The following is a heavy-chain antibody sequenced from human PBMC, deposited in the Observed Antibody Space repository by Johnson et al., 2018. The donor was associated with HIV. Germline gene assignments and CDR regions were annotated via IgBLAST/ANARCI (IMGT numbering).Heavy chain of an antibody. CDR2: IYSGGST. V-gene: IGHV3-66*01. CDR3: AKVSSSSTWAHDPFDV. Sequence: VQLVESGGGLVKPGGSLRLSCAASGFTVSSNYMSWVRQAPGKGLEWVSVIYSGGSTYYADSVKGRCTISRDNSKNTLYLQMNSMRVEDTALYYCAKVSSSSTWAHDPFDVWGQGTMVTVSS. CDR1: GFTVSSNY. J-gene: IGHJ3*01. D-gene: IGHD6-6*01.